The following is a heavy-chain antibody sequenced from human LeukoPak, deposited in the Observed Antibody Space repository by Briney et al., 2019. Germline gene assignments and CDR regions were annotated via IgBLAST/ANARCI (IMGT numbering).Heavy chain of an antibody. D-gene: IGHD6-19*01. CDR3: AHPLEEQWLVAFDY. CDR1: GFSLSTSGVG. J-gene: IGHJ4*02. V-gene: IGHV2-5*01. CDR2: IYWNDDK. Sequence: SGPTLVNPTQTLTLTCTFSGFSLSTSGVGVGWIRQPQGKALDWLALIYWNDDKRYSSSLKSRLTITKDTSKNQVVLTMTNMDPVDTATYYCAHPLEEQWLVAFDYWGQGILVTVSS.